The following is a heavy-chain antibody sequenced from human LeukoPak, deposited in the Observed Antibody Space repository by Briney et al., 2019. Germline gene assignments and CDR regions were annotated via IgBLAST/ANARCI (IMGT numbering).Heavy chain of an antibody. J-gene: IGHJ3*02. CDR2: IYYSGST. Sequence: PSETLSLTCTVSGGSISSYYWSWIRQPPGKGLEWIGQIYYSGSTNYNPSLKSRVTMSVDSSKNQLSLKLTSVTAAGTAVYYCAREDRWLEVDDFDIWGQGTMVTVSS. CDR3: AREDRWLEVDDFDI. CDR1: GGSISSYY. D-gene: IGHD5-24*01. V-gene: IGHV4-59*08.